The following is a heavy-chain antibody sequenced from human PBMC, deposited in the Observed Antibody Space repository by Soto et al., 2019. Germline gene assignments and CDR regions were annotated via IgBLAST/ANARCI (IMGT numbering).Heavy chain of an antibody. V-gene: IGHV3-30-3*01. CDR1: GFTFSSYA. Sequence: PGGALRLSCAAPGFTFSSYAIHWGRQAPGKGLEGVAVISYDGSNKYYADSVKGRFTISRDNSKNTLYLQMNSLRDEDTAVYYCARDSITMIVVVIHEQGAFDYWGHGTLVTVSS. CDR3: ARDSITMIVVVIHEQGAFDY. D-gene: IGHD3-22*01. CDR2: ISYDGSNK. J-gene: IGHJ4*01.